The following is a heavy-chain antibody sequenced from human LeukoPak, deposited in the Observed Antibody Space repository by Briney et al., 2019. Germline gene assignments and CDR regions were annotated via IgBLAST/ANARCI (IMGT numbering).Heavy chain of an antibody. J-gene: IGHJ4*02. CDR2: INHSGST. V-gene: IGHV4-34*01. CDR1: GFIFSDYY. CDR3: ARGLWFGEFTSDY. D-gene: IGHD3-10*01. Sequence: LRLSCAASGFIFSDYYMSWIRQPPGKGLEWIGEINHSGSTNYNPSLKSRVTISVDTSKNQFSLKLSSVTAADTAVYYCARGLWFGEFTSDYWGQGTLVTVSS.